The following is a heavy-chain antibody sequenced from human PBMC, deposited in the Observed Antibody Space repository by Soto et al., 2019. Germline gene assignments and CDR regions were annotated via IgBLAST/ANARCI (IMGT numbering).Heavy chain of an antibody. Sequence: GGSLRLSCAGSGFTFGDSYMSWIRQAPGKGLEWLSYISPGSRYPAYADSVKGRFTISRDNARESLFLQMNSLRGEDTAVYYCARGGYYWDNWGRGSLVTVSS. D-gene: IGHD3-3*01. CDR3: ARGGYYWDN. CDR2: ISPGSRYP. CDR1: GFTFGDSY. J-gene: IGHJ4*01. V-gene: IGHV3-11*06.